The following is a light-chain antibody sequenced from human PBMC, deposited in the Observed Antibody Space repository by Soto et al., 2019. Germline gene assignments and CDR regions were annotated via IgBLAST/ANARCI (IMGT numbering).Light chain of an antibody. CDR2: EVS. Sequence: QSVLTQPASVSGSPGQSITISCTGTSSDVGSYNLVSWYQQHPGKAPKLMIYEVSKRPSGVSNRSSGSKSGNTASLTISGLQAEDEADYYCCSYAVSSILSVFGTGTKVTVL. CDR1: SSDVGSYNL. J-gene: IGLJ1*01. CDR3: CSYAVSSILSV. V-gene: IGLV2-23*02.